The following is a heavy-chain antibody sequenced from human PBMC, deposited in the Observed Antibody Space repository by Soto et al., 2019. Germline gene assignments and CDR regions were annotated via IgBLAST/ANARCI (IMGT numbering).Heavy chain of an antibody. Sequence: GGSLRLSCAASGFTFSSYAMSWVRQAPGKGLEWVSAISGSGGSTYYADSVKGRFTISRDNSKNTLYLQMNSLRAEDTAVYYCAKGRYCSGGSCYPLHYYYYYMDVWGKGTTVTVSS. D-gene: IGHD2-15*01. J-gene: IGHJ6*03. CDR2: ISGSGGST. CDR3: AKGRYCSGGSCYPLHYYYYYMDV. V-gene: IGHV3-23*01. CDR1: GFTFSSYA.